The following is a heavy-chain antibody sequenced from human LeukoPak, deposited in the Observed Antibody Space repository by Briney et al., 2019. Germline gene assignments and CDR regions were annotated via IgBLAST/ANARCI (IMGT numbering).Heavy chain of an antibody. D-gene: IGHD2-2*01. CDR1: GYTFTGYY. J-gene: IGHJ4*02. CDR3: ARAFERSTSCSGY. V-gene: IGHV1-2*02. Sequence: GASVKVSCMASGYTFTGYYMHWVRQAPGQGVEWMGWVNPNSGGTNYAQKFQGRVTMTRDTSISTAYMELSSLRSDDTAVYYCARAFERSTSCSGYWGQGTLVTVSS. CDR2: VNPNSGGT.